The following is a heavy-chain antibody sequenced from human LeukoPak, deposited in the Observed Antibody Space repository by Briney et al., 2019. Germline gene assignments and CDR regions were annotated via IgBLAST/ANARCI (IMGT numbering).Heavy chain of an antibody. CDR3: ARSTGSSLTNMDV. J-gene: IGHJ6*03. D-gene: IGHD3-9*01. Sequence: SVKVSCKASGYTFTSYGISWVRQAPGQGLEWMGRIIPILGIANYAQKFQGRVTITRNTSISTAYMELSSLRSEDTAVYYCARSTGSSLTNMDVWGKGASVTVSS. CDR1: GYTFTSYG. V-gene: IGHV1-69*04. CDR2: IIPILGIA.